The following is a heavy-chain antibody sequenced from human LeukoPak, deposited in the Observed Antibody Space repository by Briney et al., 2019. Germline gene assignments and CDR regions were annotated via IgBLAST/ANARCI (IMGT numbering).Heavy chain of an antibody. CDR1: GVTLSSYA. D-gene: IGHD2-21*01. CDR2: ISSSGSGGNT. V-gene: IGHV3-23*01. CDR3: AKNTIVFRGTFDY. J-gene: IGHJ4*02. Sequence: GGSLRLSCAASGVTLSSYAMSWARQAPGKGLEWVSGISSSGSGGNTYYADSVKGRFTISRDNSKNTLYLQVNSLRAEDTAVYYCAKNTIVFRGTFDYWGQGTLVTVSS.